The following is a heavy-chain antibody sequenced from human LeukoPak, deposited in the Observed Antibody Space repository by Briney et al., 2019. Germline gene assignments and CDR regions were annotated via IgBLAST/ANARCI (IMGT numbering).Heavy chain of an antibody. CDR1: GFTFSSYS. CDR3: ARRVRYFDWLLYFDY. CDR2: ISSSGSTI. Sequence: GGSLRLSCAASGFTFSSYSMNWVRQAPGKGLEWVSYISSSGSTIYYADSVKGRFTISRDNAKNSLYLQMNSLRAEDTAVYYCARRVRYFDWLLYFDYWGQGTLVTVSS. J-gene: IGHJ4*02. D-gene: IGHD3-9*01. V-gene: IGHV3-48*04.